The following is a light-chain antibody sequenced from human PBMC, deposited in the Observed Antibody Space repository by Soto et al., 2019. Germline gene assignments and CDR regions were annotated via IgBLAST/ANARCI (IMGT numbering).Light chain of an antibody. CDR3: SSYTSSSTRV. Sequence: QSALTQPASVSGSPGQSITSSCTGTSSDVGGYNYVSWYQQHPGKDPKLMIYDVSNRPSGVSNRFSGSKSGNTASLTISGLQAEDEAYYYCSSYTSSSTRVFGGGTKLTVL. J-gene: IGLJ2*01. CDR1: SSDVGGYNY. V-gene: IGLV2-14*01. CDR2: DVS.